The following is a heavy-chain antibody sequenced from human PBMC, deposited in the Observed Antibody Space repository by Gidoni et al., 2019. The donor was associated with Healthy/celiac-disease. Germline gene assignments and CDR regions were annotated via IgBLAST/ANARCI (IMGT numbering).Heavy chain of an antibody. Sequence: EVQLVESGGGLVKPGGSLRLSCAASGFTFSSYSMNWVRPAPGKGLEWVSSISSSSSYIYYADSVKGRFTISRDNAKNSLYLQMNSLRAEDTAVYYCARGLTTVTRGYFDLWGRGTLVTVSS. CDR1: GFTFSSYS. CDR2: ISSSSSYI. CDR3: ARGLTTVTRGYFDL. V-gene: IGHV3-21*01. J-gene: IGHJ2*01. D-gene: IGHD4-17*01.